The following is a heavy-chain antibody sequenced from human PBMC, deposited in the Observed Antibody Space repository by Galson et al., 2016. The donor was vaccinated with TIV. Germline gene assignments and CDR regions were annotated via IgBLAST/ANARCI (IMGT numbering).Heavy chain of an antibody. CDR3: AKENDFDS. J-gene: IGHJ5*01. CDR1: GFTFSDYV. Sequence: SLRLSCAGSGFTFSDYVLIWVRQAPGKGLQWVAFISSDGSRKYVADSVKGRFTISRDNSENTLYLQMNNLRPDDTAAYFCAKENDFDSWGQGTLVTFSS. CDR2: ISSDGSRK. D-gene: IGHD3-16*01. V-gene: IGHV3-30*04.